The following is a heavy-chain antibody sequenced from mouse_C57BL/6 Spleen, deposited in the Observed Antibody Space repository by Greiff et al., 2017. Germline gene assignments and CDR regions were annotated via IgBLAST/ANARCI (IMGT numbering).Heavy chain of an antibody. V-gene: IGHV3-6*01. D-gene: IGHD2-12*01. CDR1: GYSITSGYY. CDR2: ISYAGSN. CDR3: TRLRRGDAMDY. J-gene: IGHJ4*01. Sequence: VQLQQSGPGLVKPSQSLSLTCSVTGYSITSGYYWNWIRPFPGNTLEWMGYISYAGSNNYNPSLKNRISITRDTAKNQFFLKLNSVTTEDTATYYCTRLRRGDAMDYWGQGTSVTVSS.